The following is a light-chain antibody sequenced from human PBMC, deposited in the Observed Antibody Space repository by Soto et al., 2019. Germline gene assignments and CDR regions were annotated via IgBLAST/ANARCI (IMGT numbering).Light chain of an antibody. CDR1: SSDIGGFHY. CDR3: SSYKKFDTRV. J-gene: IGLJ1*01. V-gene: IGLV2-14*01. CDR2: EVS. Sequence: SALAQPGAVSGSPGQSITIACTGSSSDIGGFHYVSWYQQYPGKAPKLIIFEVSNRPSGVSHRFSGSKSGNTASLTISELQTEAEADYYCSSYKKFDTRVFGTGTRSPS.